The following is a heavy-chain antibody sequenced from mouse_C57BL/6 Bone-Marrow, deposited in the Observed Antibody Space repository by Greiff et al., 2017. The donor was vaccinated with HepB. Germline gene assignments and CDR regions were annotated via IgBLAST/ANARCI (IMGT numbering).Heavy chain of an antibody. CDR1: GFTFSSYA. J-gene: IGHJ3*01. D-gene: IGHD2-4*01. CDR3: ATYDYDEGAWFAY. V-gene: IGHV5-4*03. Sequence: EVKVEESGGGLVKPGGSLKLSCAASGFTFSSYAMSWVRQTPEKRLEWVATISDGGSYTYYPDNVKGRFTISRDNAKNNLYLQMSHLKSEDTAMYYCATYDYDEGAWFAYWGQGTLVTVSA. CDR2: ISDGGSYT.